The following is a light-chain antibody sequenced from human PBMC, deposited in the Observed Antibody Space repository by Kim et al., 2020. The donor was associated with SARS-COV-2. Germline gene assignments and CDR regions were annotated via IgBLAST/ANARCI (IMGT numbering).Light chain of an antibody. CDR2: QDS. J-gene: IGLJ2*01. CDR3: QVWDSSTVV. V-gene: IGLV3-1*01. CDR1: RLGDKY. Sequence: ASPGQTASITCSGDRLGDKYACWYQLKPGQSPVLVIYQDSKRPSGIPERFSGSNSGNAATLTISGTQAMDEADYYCQVWDSSTVVFGGGTQLTVL.